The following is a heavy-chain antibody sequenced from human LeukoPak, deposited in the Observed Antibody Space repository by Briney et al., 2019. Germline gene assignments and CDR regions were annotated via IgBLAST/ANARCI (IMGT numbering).Heavy chain of an antibody. Sequence: GASVKVSCKASGYTFTSYDINWVRQATGQGLEWMGWMNPNSGNTGSAQKFQGRVTMTTNTSISTAYMELTGLRSEDTAMYFCARKGLLGSGKPWFDPWGQGTLVTVSS. D-gene: IGHD2-15*01. J-gene: IGHJ5*02. V-gene: IGHV1-8*01. CDR1: GYTFTSYD. CDR3: ARKGLLGSGKPWFDP. CDR2: MNPNSGNT.